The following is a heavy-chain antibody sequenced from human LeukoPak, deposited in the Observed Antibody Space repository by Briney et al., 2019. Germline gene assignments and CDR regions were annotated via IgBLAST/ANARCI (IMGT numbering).Heavy chain of an antibody. CDR2: ISYDGSNK. CDR1: GFTFSSYA. J-gene: IGHJ4*02. D-gene: IGHD4-23*01. CDR3: ARVQGKNYWDY. Sequence: GGSLRLSCAASGFTFSSYAMHWVRQAPGKGLEGVAVISYDGSNKYYADSVKGRFTISRDNAKNSLFLQMNSLRAEDTAVFYCARVQGKNYWDYWGQGTLVSVSS. V-gene: IGHV3-30*04.